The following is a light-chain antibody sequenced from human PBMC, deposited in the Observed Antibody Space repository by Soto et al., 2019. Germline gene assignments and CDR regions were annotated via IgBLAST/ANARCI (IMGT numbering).Light chain of an antibody. Sequence: QLVLTQSPSASASLGASVKLTCTLDSGHSSYAIAWHQQQPEKGPRYLMKVNSDGSHSKGDGIPDRFSGSSSGAERYLTISSLQSEAEADYYCQTWGTGPWVFGGGTKLTVL. CDR1: SGHSSYA. CDR2: VNSDGSH. V-gene: IGLV4-69*01. CDR3: QTWGTGPWV. J-gene: IGLJ3*02.